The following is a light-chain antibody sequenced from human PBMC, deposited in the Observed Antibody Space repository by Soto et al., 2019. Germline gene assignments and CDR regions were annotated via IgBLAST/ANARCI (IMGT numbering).Light chain of an antibody. Sequence: DIQMTQSPSSVSASVGDRVTMTCRASQGIINYLAWYQQKPGKVPKLLIYAASTLQSGVPSRFSGSGSGTEFTLTISSLQPEDVATYYCQKYNSAPLTFGQGTRLEIK. J-gene: IGKJ5*01. CDR1: QGIINY. V-gene: IGKV1-27*01. CDR3: QKYNSAPLT. CDR2: AAS.